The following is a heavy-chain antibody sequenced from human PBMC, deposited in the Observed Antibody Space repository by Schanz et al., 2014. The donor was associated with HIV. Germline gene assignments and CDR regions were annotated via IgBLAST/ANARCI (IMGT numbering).Heavy chain of an antibody. V-gene: IGHV3-30*18. Sequence: QIQLVESGGGVVQPGGSLRLSCAASRFTFSSHAMHWVRQAPDRGLEWVAYISHDGNNKYYEDSVKGRFTISRDNSKNSLYLELNSLRAEDTAVYYCAKSLPIETATITYFDYWGQGTLVTVSS. CDR1: RFTFSSHA. D-gene: IGHD1-20*01. CDR2: ISHDGNNK. J-gene: IGHJ4*02. CDR3: AKSLPIETATITYFDY.